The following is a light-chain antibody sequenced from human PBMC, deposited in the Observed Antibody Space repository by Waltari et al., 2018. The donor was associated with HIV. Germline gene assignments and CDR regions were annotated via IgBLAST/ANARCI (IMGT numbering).Light chain of an antibody. J-gene: IGLJ3*02. Sequence: SYVLTQPPSVSLPPGETTNITCEGKEMGYTSVHWYKQKPGQAPVLVIFYDSDRPSGIAHRFSGANSGNTATLTITRVGAGDEADYYCQVWDSTSDHVVFGGGTTLTVL. V-gene: IGLV3-21*04. CDR1: EMGYTS. CDR3: QVWDSTSDHVV. CDR2: YDS.